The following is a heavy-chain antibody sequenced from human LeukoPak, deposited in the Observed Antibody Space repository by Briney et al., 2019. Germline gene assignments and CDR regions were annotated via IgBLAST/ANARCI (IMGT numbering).Heavy chain of an antibody. J-gene: IGHJ4*02. D-gene: IGHD3-22*01. Sequence: HPGGSLRLSCAASGFTFSSYWMHWVRHAPGKGLVWVSRINSDGSSTSYADSVKGRFTISRDNAKTTLYLQMNSLRAEDTAVYYCARASVYYDSSGYYSAAFGYWGQGTLVTVSS. CDR2: INSDGSST. CDR3: ARASVYYDSSGYYSAAFGY. CDR1: GFTFSSYW. V-gene: IGHV3-74*01.